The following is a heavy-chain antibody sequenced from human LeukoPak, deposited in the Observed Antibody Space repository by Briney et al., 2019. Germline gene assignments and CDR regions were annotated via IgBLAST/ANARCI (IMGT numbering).Heavy chain of an antibody. D-gene: IGHD1-26*01. CDR1: GFTFSSYS. V-gene: IGHV3-21*01. Sequence: GGSLRLSCAASGFTFSSYSMNWVRQAPGKGLEWVSSISSSSSYIYYADSVKGRFTISRDNAKNTLYLQMNSLRAEDTAVYYCAKDAQGSAVGLNDAFDIWGQGTMVTVSS. J-gene: IGHJ3*02. CDR2: ISSSSSYI. CDR3: AKDAQGSAVGLNDAFDI.